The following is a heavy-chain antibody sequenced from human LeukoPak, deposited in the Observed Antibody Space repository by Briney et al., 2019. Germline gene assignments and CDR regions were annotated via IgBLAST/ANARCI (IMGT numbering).Heavy chain of an antibody. J-gene: IGHJ6*02. CDR1: GYTFTSYY. Sequence: ATVKVSCKASGYTFTSYYMHWVRQAPGQGLEWMGIINPSGGSTSYAQKFQGRVTMTRDTSTSTVYMELSSLRSEDTAVYYCARVGSGYPRDYYYYGMDVWGQGTTVTVSS. V-gene: IGHV1-46*01. CDR3: ARVGSGYPRDYYYYGMDV. CDR2: INPSGGST. D-gene: IGHD3-22*01.